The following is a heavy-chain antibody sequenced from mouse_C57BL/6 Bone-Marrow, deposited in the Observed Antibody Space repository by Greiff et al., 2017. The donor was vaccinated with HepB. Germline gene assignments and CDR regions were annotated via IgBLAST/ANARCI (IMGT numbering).Heavy chain of an antibody. CDR3: ARDYYGPWFAY. CDR2: IYPGSGNT. Sequence: SGAELVRPGASVKLSCKASGYTFTDYYINWVKQRPGQGLEWIARIYPGSGNTYYNEKFKGKATLTAEKSSSTAYMQLSSLTSEDSAVYICARDYYGPWFAYWGQGTLVTVSA. V-gene: IGHV1-76*01. CDR1: GYTFTDYY. D-gene: IGHD1-2*01. J-gene: IGHJ3*01.